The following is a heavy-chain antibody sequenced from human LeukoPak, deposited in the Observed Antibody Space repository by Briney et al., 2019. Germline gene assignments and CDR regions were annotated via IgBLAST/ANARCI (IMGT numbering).Heavy chain of an antibody. J-gene: IGHJ4*02. Sequence: SETLSLTCVVSGGSIGSYHWFWIRQPPGRGLEWIGEIFYSGSTKYNPSLKSRVTISVDTSKNQFSLKLSSVTAADTAVYYCARERYSSGWAVVYDYWGQGTLVTVSS. V-gene: IGHV4-59*01. D-gene: IGHD6-19*01. CDR3: ARERYSSGWAVVYDY. CDR2: IFYSGST. CDR1: GGSIGSYH.